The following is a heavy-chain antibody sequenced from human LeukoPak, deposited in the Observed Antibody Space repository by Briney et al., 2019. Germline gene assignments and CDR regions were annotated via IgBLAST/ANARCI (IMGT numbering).Heavy chain of an antibody. V-gene: IGHV4-61*09. CDR1: GGSISSSTYN. Sequence: SETLSLTCTVSGGSISSSTYNWDWIRQPAGKGLEWIGQIYTSGSTNYNPSLKSRVTMSVDTSKNQFSLKLSTVTAADTAMYYCARVSGYDWESFYDYWGQGSLVTVSS. D-gene: IGHD5-12*01. CDR3: ARVSGYDWESFYDY. J-gene: IGHJ4*02. CDR2: IYTSGST.